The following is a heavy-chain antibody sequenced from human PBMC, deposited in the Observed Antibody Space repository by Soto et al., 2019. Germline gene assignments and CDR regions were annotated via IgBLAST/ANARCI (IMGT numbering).Heavy chain of an antibody. CDR1: GFTFSSYA. CDR2: ISGSGGST. J-gene: IGHJ6*02. V-gene: IGHV3-23*01. Sequence: GGSLRLSCAASGFTFSSYAMSWVRQAPGKGLEWVSAISGSGGSTYYADSVKGRFTISRDNSKNTLYLQMNSLRAEDTAVYYCAKGQQLEYYYNYGRDVWGQGTTVTVSS. D-gene: IGHD6-13*01. CDR3: AKGQQLEYYYNYGRDV.